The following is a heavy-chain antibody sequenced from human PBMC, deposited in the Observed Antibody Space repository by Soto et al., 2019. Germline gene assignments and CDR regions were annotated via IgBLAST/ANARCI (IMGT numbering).Heavy chain of an antibody. J-gene: IGHJ6*03. CDR2: IKQDGSEK. V-gene: IGHV3-7*01. CDR1: GFTFSSYW. D-gene: IGHD6-6*01. CDR3: ARGRYSSSSLNYYMDV. Sequence: GGSLRLSCAASGFTFSSYWMSWVRQAPGKGLEWVANIKQDGSEKYYVDSVKGRFTISRDNAKNSLYLQMNSLRAEDTAVYYCARGRYSSSSLNYYMDVWGKGTTVTVSS.